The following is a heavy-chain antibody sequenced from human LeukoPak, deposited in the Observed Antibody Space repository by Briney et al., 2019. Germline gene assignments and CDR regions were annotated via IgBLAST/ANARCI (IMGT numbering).Heavy chain of an antibody. J-gene: IGHJ5*02. CDR2: MNPNSGNT. CDR3: GREAIVGANRYWFDP. V-gene: IGHV1-8*01. CDR1: GYTFTIYD. Sequence: GASVKVSFKASGYTFTIYDINGVRQPSGQGREWMGWMNPNSGNTAYAHKFQGRVTMARNTSISTAYMELSNLRSEDTAVYYCGREAIVGANRYWFDPWGQGTLVTVSS. D-gene: IGHD1-26*01.